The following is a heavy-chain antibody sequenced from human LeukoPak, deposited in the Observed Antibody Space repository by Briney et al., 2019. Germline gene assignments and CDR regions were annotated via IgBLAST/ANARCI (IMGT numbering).Heavy chain of an antibody. V-gene: IGHV1-3*04. CDR2: INTGNGNT. CDR1: GYTFTSYA. CDR3: ARGSSDYPRYFDY. J-gene: IGHJ4*02. Sequence: ASVKDSCKASGYTFTSYAIHWVRQAPGQRLEWMGWINTGNGNTKYSQKFQGRVTITRDTSASTAYMELSSLRFEDTAVYYCARGSSDYPRYFDYWGQGSLVTVSS. D-gene: IGHD3-22*01.